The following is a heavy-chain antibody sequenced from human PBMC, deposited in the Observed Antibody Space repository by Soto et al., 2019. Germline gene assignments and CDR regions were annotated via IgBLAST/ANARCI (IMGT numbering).Heavy chain of an antibody. J-gene: IGHJ4*02. CDR2: TYYRSKWYN. CDR3: ARPRDWRHLSGWDY. D-gene: IGHD6-19*01. Sequence: SQTLSLTCAISGDSVSSNSAAWNWIRPSPSRGLEWLGRTYYRSKWYNDYAVSVKSRITINPDTSKNQFSLQLNSVTPEDTAVYYCARPRDWRHLSGWDYWGQGTLVTVSS. V-gene: IGHV6-1*01. CDR1: GDSVSSNSAA.